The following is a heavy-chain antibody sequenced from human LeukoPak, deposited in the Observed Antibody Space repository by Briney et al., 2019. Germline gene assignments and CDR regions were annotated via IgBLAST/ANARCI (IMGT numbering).Heavy chain of an antibody. CDR2: INPNRGGT. J-gene: IGHJ4*02. CDR1: GYTFTGCY. Sequence: ASVKVSCKASGYTFTGCYMHWVRQAPGQGLEWMGWINPNRGGTNYAQKFQGRVTMTRDTSISTAYMELSRLRSDDTAVYYCAREAVVAATFDYWGQGTLVTVSS. CDR3: AREAVVAATFDY. D-gene: IGHD2-15*01. V-gene: IGHV1-2*02.